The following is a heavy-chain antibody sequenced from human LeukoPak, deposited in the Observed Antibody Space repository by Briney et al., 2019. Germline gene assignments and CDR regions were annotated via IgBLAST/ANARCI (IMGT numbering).Heavy chain of an antibody. Sequence: GGSLRLSCAASGFTFSIYAMSWVRQAPGKGLQWVSSITSSGDGTYYADSVKGRFTISRDNSENMLYLQMNSLRVEDTAVYYCAKGNGDIVVVPAAMPLYYYYYYMDVWGKGTTVTVSS. D-gene: IGHD2-2*01. J-gene: IGHJ6*03. CDR3: AKGNGDIVVVPAAMPLYYYYYYMDV. V-gene: IGHV3-23*01. CDR1: GFTFSIYA. CDR2: ITSSGDGT.